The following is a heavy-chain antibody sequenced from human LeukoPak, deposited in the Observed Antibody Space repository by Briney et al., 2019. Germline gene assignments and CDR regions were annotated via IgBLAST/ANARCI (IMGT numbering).Heavy chain of an antibody. CDR2: ITGSGAST. CDR1: GFTFSSYA. D-gene: IGHD6-13*01. J-gene: IGHJ4*02. Sequence: GGSLGLSCAASGFTFSSYAMNWVRQGPGKGLEWVSTITGSGASTYYADSVKGRFTFSRDNSKNTLYLQMNSLKTEDTAVYYCAKDALYSSSSYYFDYWGQGTLVTVSS. V-gene: IGHV3-23*01. CDR3: AKDALYSSSSYYFDY.